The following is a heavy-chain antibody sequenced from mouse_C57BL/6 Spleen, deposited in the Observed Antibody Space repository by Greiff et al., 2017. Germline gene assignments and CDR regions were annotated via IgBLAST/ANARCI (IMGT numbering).Heavy chain of an antibody. Sequence: QVQLQQPGAELVKPGASVKLSCKASGYTFTSYWMHWVKQRPGQGLEWIGMIHPNSGSTNYNEKFKSKATLTVDKSSSTAYMQLSSLTSEDSTVYCCAVWSLYAMDYWGHGTSVTVSS. CDR2: IHPNSGST. D-gene: IGHD2-10*02. V-gene: IGHV1-64*01. J-gene: IGHJ4*01. CDR3: AVWSLYAMDY. CDR1: GYTFTSYW.